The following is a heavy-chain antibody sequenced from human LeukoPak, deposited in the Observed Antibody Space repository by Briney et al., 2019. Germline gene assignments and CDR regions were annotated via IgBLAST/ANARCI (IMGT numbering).Heavy chain of an antibody. CDR2: ISDSGGST. V-gene: IGHV3-23*01. CDR1: GFTFSSYA. Sequence: GGSLRLSCAASGFTFSSYAMSWVRQAPGKGLEWVSAISDSGGSTYYADSVKGRFSISRDNSKNTLYLQMNSLRAEDTAVYYCANGVCEYEMDTAIPVWGQGTLVTVSS. CDR3: ANGVCEYEMDTAIPV. D-gene: IGHD5-18*01. J-gene: IGHJ4*02.